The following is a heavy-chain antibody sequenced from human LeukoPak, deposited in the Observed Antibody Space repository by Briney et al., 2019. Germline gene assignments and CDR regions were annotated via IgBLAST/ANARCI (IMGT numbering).Heavy chain of an antibody. J-gene: IGHJ4*02. D-gene: IGHD3-10*01. Sequence: SETLSLTCTVSGDSISSSSYYWGWIRQPPGKGLEWIGSIYYSGSTYYNPSLKSRVTISVDTSKNQFSLKLSSVTAADTAVYYCARVKGSGSYDYWGQGTLVTVSS. CDR3: ARVKGSGSYDY. V-gene: IGHV4-39*07. CDR1: GDSISSSSYY. CDR2: IYYSGST.